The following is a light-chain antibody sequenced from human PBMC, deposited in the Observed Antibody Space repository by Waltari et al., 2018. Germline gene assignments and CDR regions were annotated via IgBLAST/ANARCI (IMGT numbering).Light chain of an antibody. CDR3: QPLNSFPVT. V-gene: IGKV1-9*01. CDR2: GTS. J-gene: IGKJ4*01. CDR1: QAISTF. Sequence: IQLTQSPSSLSASVGDRVTITCRASQAISTFLAWYQQKPGKAPNLLIYGTSTLQSGVPSRFSGSGSGTDFTLTISSLQPEDFATYYCQPLNSFPVTFGGGTKVEV.